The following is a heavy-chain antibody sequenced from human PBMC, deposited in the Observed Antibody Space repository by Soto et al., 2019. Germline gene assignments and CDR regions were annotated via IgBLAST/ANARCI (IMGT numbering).Heavy chain of an antibody. CDR2: INHSGTT. CDR1: RGSFSGFY. Sequence: SETLSLTCGVYRGSFSGFYWSWVRQTPGGGLEWIGEINHSGTTNYNPSFQNRVTISVDKSTNNFSLKMTSVTAADAAVYYCARGRGYVYGSNFYGLDVWGQGTTVTVSS. CDR3: ARGRGYVYGSNFYGLDV. V-gene: IGHV4-34*01. J-gene: IGHJ6*02. D-gene: IGHD6-25*01.